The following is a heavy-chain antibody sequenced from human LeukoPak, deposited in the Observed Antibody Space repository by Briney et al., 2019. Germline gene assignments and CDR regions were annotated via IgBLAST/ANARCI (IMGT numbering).Heavy chain of an antibody. CDR2: ISAYNGNT. CDR1: GYTFTSYG. D-gene: IGHD3-16*02. Sequence: ASVKVSCKASGYTFTSYGISWVRQAPGQGLEWMGWISAYNGNTNYAQKLQGRVTMTTDTSTSTAYMELRSLRSDDTAVYYCARMYYDYVWGSHRYTRFFDYWGQGTLVTVSS. CDR3: ARMYYDYVWGSHRYTRFFDY. J-gene: IGHJ4*02. V-gene: IGHV1-18*01.